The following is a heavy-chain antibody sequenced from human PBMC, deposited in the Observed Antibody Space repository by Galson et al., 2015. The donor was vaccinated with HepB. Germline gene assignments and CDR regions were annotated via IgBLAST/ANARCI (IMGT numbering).Heavy chain of an antibody. CDR2: IIPILGIA. CDR3: ARSKITYYYGSGSYPGGGAFEI. V-gene: IGHV1-69*04. J-gene: IGHJ3*02. D-gene: IGHD3-10*01. CDR1: GGTFSSYA. Sequence: SVTVSCKASGGTFSSYAISWVRQAPGQGLEWMGRIIPILGIANYAQKFQGRVTITADKSTSTAYMELSSLRSEDTAVYYCARSKITYYYGSGSYPGGGAFEIWGQGTMVTVSS.